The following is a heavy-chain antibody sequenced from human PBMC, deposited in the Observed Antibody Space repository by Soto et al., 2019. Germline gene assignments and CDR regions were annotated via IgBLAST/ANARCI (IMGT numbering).Heavy chain of an antibody. CDR2: IKGDGSRT. CDR3: ARDLTGSGTY. CDR1: GFTFSSYW. J-gene: IGHJ4*02. D-gene: IGHD2-15*01. Sequence: PGGSLRLSCAASGFTFSSYWMHWVRQAPGKGLVWVSRIKGDGSRTNYADSLKGRFTISRDNAKNTLDLQMNSLRVEDTAVYYCARDLTGSGTYWGQGTLVTVSS. V-gene: IGHV3-74*01.